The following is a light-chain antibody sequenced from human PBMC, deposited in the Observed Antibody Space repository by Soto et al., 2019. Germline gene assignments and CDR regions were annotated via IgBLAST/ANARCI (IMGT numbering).Light chain of an antibody. CDR3: QHYNNWPIT. J-gene: IGKJ5*01. Sequence: EIVMTQSPATLSVSPGERATLSCRASQSVSSNLAWYQQKPGQAPRLLINGASTRATGIPARFSGSGSGTEFTLIISSLQSEDFAVYYCQHYNNWPITFGQGTRLEIK. CDR1: QSVSSN. V-gene: IGKV3-15*01. CDR2: GAS.